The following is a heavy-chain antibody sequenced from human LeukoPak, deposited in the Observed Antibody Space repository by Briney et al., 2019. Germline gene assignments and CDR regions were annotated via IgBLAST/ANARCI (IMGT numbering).Heavy chain of an antibody. CDR3: AKSGGRGQEWSYYFDF. V-gene: IGHV4-59*08. J-gene: IGHJ4*02. D-gene: IGHD2-15*01. CDR2: VYYTADT. Sequence: SETLSLTCTVSGGSISRYYWNWVRPPPGKGLEWMGYVYYTADTKYNPSLSFRVTMSVHRTKNQFSLRLSSVTAADAAVYYCAKSGGRGQEWSYYFDFWGQGALVTVSS. CDR1: GGSISRYY.